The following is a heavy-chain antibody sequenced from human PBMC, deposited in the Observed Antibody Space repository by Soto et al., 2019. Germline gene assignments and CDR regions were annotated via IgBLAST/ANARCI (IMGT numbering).Heavy chain of an antibody. D-gene: IGHD3-9*01. CDR3: GRLEGLATISYYFDY. Sequence: SETMSLTCTVSGGSISSGGYYWSWIRQHPGKGLEWIGYVYYRGSTYYNPSLESRVTISVDKSKNQFSLKLMSLSAADTAVYYCGRLEGLATISYYFDYWGQGALVTVSS. V-gene: IGHV4-39*01. CDR1: GGSISSGGYY. J-gene: IGHJ4*02. CDR2: VYYRGST.